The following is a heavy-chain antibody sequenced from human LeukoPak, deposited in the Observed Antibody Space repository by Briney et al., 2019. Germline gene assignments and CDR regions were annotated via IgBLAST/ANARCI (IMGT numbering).Heavy chain of an antibody. D-gene: IGHD3-3*01. CDR2: INHSGST. CDR1: GGSFSGYY. V-gene: IGHV4-34*01. CDR3: ARHQGSWYFWSGYFDY. J-gene: IGHJ4*02. Sequence: SETLSLTCAVYGGSFSGYYWSWIRQPPGKGLEWIGEINHSGSTNYNPSLKSRVTISVDTSKNQFSLKLSSVTAADTAVYYCARHQGSWYFWSGYFDYWGQGTLVTVSS.